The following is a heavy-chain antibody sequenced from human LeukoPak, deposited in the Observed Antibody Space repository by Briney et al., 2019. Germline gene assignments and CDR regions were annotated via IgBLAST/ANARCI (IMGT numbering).Heavy chain of an antibody. J-gene: IGHJ6*03. CDR1: GYTFTSYG. CDR3: ARRGGKNYGDYLLYYYYMDV. CDR2: ISAYNGDT. D-gene: IGHD4-17*01. V-gene: IGHV1-18*01. Sequence: ASVKVSCKASGYTFTSYGISWVRQAPGQGLEWMGWISAYNGDTHYAQKFQGRVTMTTDTSTSTAYMELRSLRSDDTAMYYCARRGGKNYGDYLLYYYYMDVWGKGATVTVSS.